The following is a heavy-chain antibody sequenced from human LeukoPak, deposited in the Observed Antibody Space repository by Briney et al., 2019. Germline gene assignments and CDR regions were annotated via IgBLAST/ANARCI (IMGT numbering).Heavy chain of an antibody. CDR3: AKDSGSYLYYFDY. CDR1: GFTFSSYE. CDR2: ISTGGTTI. D-gene: IGHD1-26*01. Sequence: GGSLRLSCAASGFTFSSYEMNWVRQAPGKGLEWVSYISTGGTTIYYADSVKGRFTISRDNAKNSLYLQMNSLRAEDTAVYYCAKDSGSYLYYFDYWGQGTLVTVSS. V-gene: IGHV3-48*03. J-gene: IGHJ4*02.